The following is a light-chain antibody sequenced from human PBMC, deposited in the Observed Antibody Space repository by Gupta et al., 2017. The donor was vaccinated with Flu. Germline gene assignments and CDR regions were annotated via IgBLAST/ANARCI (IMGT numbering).Light chain of an antibody. Sequence: DIVMLQSPASLAVSLGERATINCKSSQSVLYSSNNKNYLAWYQQKPGQPPKLLIYLASTRESGVPDRFSGGGSGKDFTLTISGLQAEDVAVYYCQQYHATPRTFGQGTKVEI. CDR2: LAS. V-gene: IGKV4-1*01. CDR3: QQYHATPRT. CDR1: QSVLYSSNNKNY. J-gene: IGKJ1*01.